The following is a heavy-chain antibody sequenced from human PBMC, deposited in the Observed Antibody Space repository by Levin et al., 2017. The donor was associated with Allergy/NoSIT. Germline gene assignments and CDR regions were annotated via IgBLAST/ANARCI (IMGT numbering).Heavy chain of an antibody. D-gene: IGHD3-16*01. V-gene: IGHV1-2*02. CDR3: ARVGTPSARVMLISPPLHY. CDR2: INPNGGGT. Sequence: ASVKVSCKASGYTFTDHFMHWVRQAPGQGLEWMGWINPNGGGTRYAQKFEGRVTMTRDTSINTVYMELSRLRSDDTAVYYCARVGTPSARVMLISPPLHYWGQGTLATVSS. J-gene: IGHJ4*02. CDR1: GYTFTDHF.